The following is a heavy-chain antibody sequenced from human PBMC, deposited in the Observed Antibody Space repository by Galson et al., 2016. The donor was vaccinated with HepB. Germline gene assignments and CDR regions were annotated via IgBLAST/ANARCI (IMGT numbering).Heavy chain of an antibody. CDR3: AKESTPNDY. CDR2: INVRGDTT. V-gene: IGHV3-23*01. Sequence: SLRLSCAASGFTFSNYAMSWVRRTPGKGLEYVSGINVRGDTTYYADSVKGRFTISRDNSKNTLYLQMNSLRAEDTAVYYCAKESTPNDYWGQGTLVTVSS. CDR1: GFTFSNYA. J-gene: IGHJ4*02.